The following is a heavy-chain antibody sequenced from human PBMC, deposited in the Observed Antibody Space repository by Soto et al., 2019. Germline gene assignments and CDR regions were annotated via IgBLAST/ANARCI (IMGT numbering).Heavy chain of an antibody. CDR2: ISGSGGST. CDR3: AKDSREGYFDWLLLNWFDP. V-gene: IGHV3-23*01. CDR1: GLSVSSYS. J-gene: IGHJ5*02. Sequence: FLRLYCAACGLSVSSYSVSWVRQAPGKGLEWVSAISGSGGSTYYADSVKGRFTISRDNSKNTLYLQMNSLRAEDTAVYYCAKDSREGYFDWLLLNWFDPWGQGTLVTVSS. D-gene: IGHD3-9*01.